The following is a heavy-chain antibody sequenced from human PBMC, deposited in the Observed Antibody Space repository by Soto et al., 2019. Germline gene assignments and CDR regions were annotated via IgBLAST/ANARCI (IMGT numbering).Heavy chain of an antibody. Sequence: SETLSLTCTASGGSISSHDYYWSWMRQHPARGLEWIGYIHNSGIPYYSPSLRSRVTISVDTSQNQFSLKLSSVTAADTAGYYCARLARTGFDYWGQGTLVTVSS. CDR1: GGSISSHDYY. CDR2: IHNSGIP. V-gene: IGHV4-31*03. D-gene: IGHD3-9*01. CDR3: ARLARTGFDY. J-gene: IGHJ4*02.